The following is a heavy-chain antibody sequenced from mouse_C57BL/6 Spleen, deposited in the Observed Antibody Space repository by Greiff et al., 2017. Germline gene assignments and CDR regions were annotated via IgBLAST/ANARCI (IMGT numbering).Heavy chain of an antibody. V-gene: IGHV1-26*01. CDR2: INPNNGGT. J-gene: IGHJ3*01. CDR1: GYTFTDYY. Sequence: EVQLQQSGPELVKPGASVKISCKASGYTFTDYYMNWVKQSHGKSLEWIGDINPNNGGTSYNQKFKGKATLTVDKSSSTAYMELRSLTSEDSAVYYCAICPSYYYCTWFAYWGQGTLVTVSA. D-gene: IGHD1-1*01. CDR3: AICPSYYYCTWFAY.